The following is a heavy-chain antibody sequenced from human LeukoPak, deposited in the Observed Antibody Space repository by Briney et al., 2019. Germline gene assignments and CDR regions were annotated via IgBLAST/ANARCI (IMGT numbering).Heavy chain of an antibody. CDR2: INHSGST. CDR3: ARGQKRYYYDSSGYPLKS. V-gene: IGHV4-34*01. J-gene: IGHJ4*02. CDR1: GGSFSGYY. Sequence: SETLSLTCAVYGGSFSGYYWSWIRQPPGKGLELIGEINHSGSTNYNPSLKSRVTISVDTSKNQFSLKLSSVTAADTAVYYCARGQKRYYYDSSGYPLKSWGQGTLVTVSS. D-gene: IGHD3-22*01.